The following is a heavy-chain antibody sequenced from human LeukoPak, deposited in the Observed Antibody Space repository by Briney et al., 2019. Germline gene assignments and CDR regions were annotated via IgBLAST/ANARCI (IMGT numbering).Heavy chain of an antibody. CDR2: ISAYNGNT. Sequence: ASVKVSCKASGYTFTSYGISWVRQAPGQGLEWMGWISAYNGNTNYALKLQGRVTMTTDTSTSTAYMELRSLRSDDTAVYYCARVYYDSSGPGEDAFDIWGQGTMVTVSS. CDR3: ARVYYDSSGPGEDAFDI. CDR1: GYTFTSYG. V-gene: IGHV1-18*01. D-gene: IGHD3-22*01. J-gene: IGHJ3*02.